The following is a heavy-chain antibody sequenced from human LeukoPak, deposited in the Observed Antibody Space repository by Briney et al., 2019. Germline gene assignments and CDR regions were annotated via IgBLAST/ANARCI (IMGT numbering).Heavy chain of an antibody. CDR1: GGSISSSSYY. J-gene: IGHJ4*02. V-gene: IGHV4-39*01. D-gene: IGHD3-10*01. CDR3: ARGGVRGVSYCDY. Sequence: SETLSLTCTVSGGSISSSSYYWGWIRQPPGKGLEWIGSIYYSGSTYYNPSLKSRVTISVDTSKNQFSLKLSSVTAADTAVYYCARGGVRGVSYCDYWGQGTLVTVSS. CDR2: IYYSGST.